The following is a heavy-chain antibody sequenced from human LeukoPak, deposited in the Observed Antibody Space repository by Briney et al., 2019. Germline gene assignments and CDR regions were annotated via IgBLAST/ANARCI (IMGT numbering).Heavy chain of an antibody. V-gene: IGHV1-8*01. CDR1: GYTFTSYD. CDR3: ARTNYDSSGYLMTIFDY. CDR2: MNPNSGNT. D-gene: IGHD3-22*01. J-gene: IGHJ4*02. Sequence: ASVKVSCKASGYTFTSYDINWVRQATGQGLEWMGWMNPNSGNTGYAQKFQGRVTMTRNTSISTVYMELSSLRSEDTAVYYCARTNYDSSGYLMTIFDYWGQGTLVTVSS.